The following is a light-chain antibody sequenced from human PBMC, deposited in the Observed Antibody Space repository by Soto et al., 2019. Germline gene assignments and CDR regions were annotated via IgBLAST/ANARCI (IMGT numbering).Light chain of an antibody. CDR3: TSYTGRNAWL. J-gene: IGLJ2*01. CDR2: EVT. Sequence: QSALTQPASVSGSPGQSITISCTGTGSDVGFYKSVSWYQHHPGRAPKLIIYEVTNRPSGVSSRFSGSRSGNTASLTISGLQAEDEADYYCTSYTGRNAWLFGGGTKLTVL. CDR1: GSDVGFYKS. V-gene: IGLV2-14*01.